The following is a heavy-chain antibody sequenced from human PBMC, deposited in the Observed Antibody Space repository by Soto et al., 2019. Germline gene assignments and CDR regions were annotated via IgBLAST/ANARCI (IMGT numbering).Heavy chain of an antibody. V-gene: IGHV3-49*03. CDR1: GFTFDHYA. CDR2: ITSKAYGGTT. D-gene: IGHD3-16*02. Sequence: EVQLVESGGGLAQPGRYLRLSCTSSGFTFDHYAMTWFRQAPGKGLEWVGFITSKAYGGTTEYAASVKGRFTISRDDSKSIAYLQMDSLKTEDTAVYYCTRVPPNSNSWGTYPVDYWGQGALVTVSS. CDR3: TRVPPNSNSWGTYPVDY. J-gene: IGHJ4*02.